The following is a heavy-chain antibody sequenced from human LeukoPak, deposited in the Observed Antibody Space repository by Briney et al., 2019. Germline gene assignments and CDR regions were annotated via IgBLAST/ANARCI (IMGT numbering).Heavy chain of an antibody. D-gene: IGHD1-26*01. Sequence: ASVKVSCKASGYTFTSYDINWVRQATGQGLGWMGSMNPNSGNTSYAQKFQGRFTITRNTSRTTANMELSSLKSEDTAVYYCARGRMGAKGDSDYWGQGTLGTVSS. J-gene: IGHJ4*02. CDR2: MNPNSGNT. CDR3: ARGRMGAKGDSDY. V-gene: IGHV1-8*03. CDR1: GYTFTSYD.